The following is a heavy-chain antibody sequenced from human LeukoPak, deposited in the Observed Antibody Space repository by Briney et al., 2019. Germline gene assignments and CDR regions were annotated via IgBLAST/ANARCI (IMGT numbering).Heavy chain of an antibody. V-gene: IGHV4-38-2*01. Sequence: PSETLSFTSAVSAYSINSGYYWGWIRQPPGKGLEWIVSIYHSASTYYNLSLKSRVTISVDTSKNQFSLKLSSVNAADTAVYYGARARLTIFGVAPGGNWFDPWGQGTLVTVSS. D-gene: IGHD3-3*01. J-gene: IGHJ5*02. CDR1: AYSINSGYY. CDR3: ARARLTIFGVAPGGNWFDP. CDR2: IYHSAST.